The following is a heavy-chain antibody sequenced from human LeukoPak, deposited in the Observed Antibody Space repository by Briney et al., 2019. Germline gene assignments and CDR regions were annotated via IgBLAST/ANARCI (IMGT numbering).Heavy chain of an antibody. Sequence: PSETLSLTCAVYGGSFSGYYWSWIRQPPGKGMEWIGEINHSGSTNYNPSLKSRVTISVATSKNQFSLKLSPVTAADTAVYYCARGGAAAGTGQYYYYYGMDVWGQGTTVTVSS. CDR3: ARGGAAAGTGQYYYYYGMDV. D-gene: IGHD6-13*01. CDR1: GGSFSGYY. CDR2: INHSGST. V-gene: IGHV4-34*01. J-gene: IGHJ6*02.